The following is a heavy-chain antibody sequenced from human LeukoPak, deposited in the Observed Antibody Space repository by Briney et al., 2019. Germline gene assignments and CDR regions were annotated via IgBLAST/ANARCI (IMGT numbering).Heavy chain of an antibody. J-gene: IGHJ6*03. V-gene: IGHV4-4*02. CDR3: ARRVGRWFGERAYYYNYMDV. CDR2: IYHSGST. Sequence: SETLSLTCAVSGGSISSSNWWSWVRQPPGKGLEWIGEIYHSGSTNYNPSLKSRVSISIDTSKNQFSLKLSSVTAADTAMYYCARRVGRWFGERAYYYNYMDVWGKGTTVTISS. CDR1: GGSISSSNW. D-gene: IGHD3-10*01.